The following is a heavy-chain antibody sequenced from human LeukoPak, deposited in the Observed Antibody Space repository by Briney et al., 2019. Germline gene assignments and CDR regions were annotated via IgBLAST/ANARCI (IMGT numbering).Heavy chain of an antibody. Sequence: SEALSLTCAVYGGSFSGYYWSWIRQPPGKGLEWIGEINHSGSTNYNPSLKSRVTISVDTSKNQFSLKLSSVTAADTAAYYCARGGVLRFLEWLSQPFDYWGQGTLVTVSS. V-gene: IGHV4-34*01. J-gene: IGHJ4*02. CDR3: ARGGVLRFLEWLSQPFDY. CDR2: INHSGST. CDR1: GGSFSGYY. D-gene: IGHD3-3*01.